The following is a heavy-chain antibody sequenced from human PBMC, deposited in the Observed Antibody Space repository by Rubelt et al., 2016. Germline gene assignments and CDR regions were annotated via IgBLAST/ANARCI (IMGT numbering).Heavy chain of an antibody. CDR2: ISAYNGNT. V-gene: IGHV1-18*01. D-gene: IGHD1-26*01. J-gene: IGHJ6*02. Sequence: QVQLVQSGAEVKKPGASVKVSCKASGYTFTSYGISWVRQSPGQGLEWMGWISAYNGNTNYAQKLQGRVTMTRDTSTSTVYMELSSRRSEDTAVYYCAGGWELGDDYYYGMDVWGQGTTVTVSS. CDR3: AGGWELGDDYYYGMDV. CDR1: GYTFTSYG.